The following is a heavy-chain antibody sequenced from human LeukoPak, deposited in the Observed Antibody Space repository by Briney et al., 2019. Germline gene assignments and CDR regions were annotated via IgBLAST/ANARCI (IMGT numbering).Heavy chain of an antibody. V-gene: IGHV5-51*01. CDR1: GYSFTTYW. CDR2: IYPGDSDT. CDR3: ARRVSSWEYFDY. J-gene: IGHJ4*02. D-gene: IGHD6-13*01. Sequence: PGESLKISCKGSGYSFTTYWIGWVRQMPGKGLEWMGIIYPGDSDTRYSPSFQGQVTISADKSINTAYLQWSSLKASDTALYFCARRVSSWEYFDYWGQGALVTVSS.